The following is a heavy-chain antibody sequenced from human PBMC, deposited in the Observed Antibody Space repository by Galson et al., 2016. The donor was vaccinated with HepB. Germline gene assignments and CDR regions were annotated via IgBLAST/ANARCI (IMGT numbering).Heavy chain of an antibody. CDR2: IKEDGSEK. Sequence: SLRLSCAGSGFTFSTNWMSWVRQAPVKGLEWVANIKEDGSEKYYVDSEKGRFTISRDNAKNSLFLQMNSLRAEETAVYYCARDSGYCNNFDCKGDAFDMWGQGTMVTVSS. J-gene: IGHJ3*02. CDR3: ARDSGYCNNFDCKGDAFDM. CDR1: GFTFSTNW. V-gene: IGHV3-7*04. D-gene: IGHD2-8*01.